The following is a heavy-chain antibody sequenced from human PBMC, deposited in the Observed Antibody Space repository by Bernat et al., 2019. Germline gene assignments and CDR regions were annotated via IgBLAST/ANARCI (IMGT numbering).Heavy chain of an antibody. CDR1: GFTFSSYA. V-gene: IGHV3-23*01. CDR3: AKDQGPYCGGDCYFLGDY. CDR2: ISGSGGST. D-gene: IGHD2-21*01. Sequence: EVQLLESGGGLVQPGGSLRLSCAASGFTFSSYAMSWVRQAPGKGLEWVSAISGSGGSTYYADSVKGRFTISRDNSKNTLYLQMNSLRAEDTAVYYCAKDQGPYCGGDCYFLGDYWGQGTLVTVSS. J-gene: IGHJ4*02.